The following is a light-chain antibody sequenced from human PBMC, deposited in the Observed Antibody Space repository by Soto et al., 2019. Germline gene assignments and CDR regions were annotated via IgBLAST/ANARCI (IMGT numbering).Light chain of an antibody. CDR3: LLYNSYPWT. CDR2: DAS. V-gene: IGKV1-5*01. J-gene: IGKJ1*01. CDR1: QSISSW. Sequence: DIQMTQSPSTLSASVGDRVTITCRASQSISSWLAWYQQKPGKAPKLLIYDASTLESGVPSRFSCSGSGTEFTLTISSRQPDDFATYYCLLYNSYPWTFGQGTKVEIK.